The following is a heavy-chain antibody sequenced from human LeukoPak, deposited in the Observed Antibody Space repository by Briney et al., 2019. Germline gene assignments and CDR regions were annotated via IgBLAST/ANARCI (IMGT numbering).Heavy chain of an antibody. J-gene: IGHJ4*02. V-gene: IGHV4-59*01. Sequence: TSETLSLTCTVSGGSISSYYWSWIRQPPGKGLEWIGYIYYSGSTNYNPSLKSRVTISVDTSKNQFSLKLSSVTAADTAVYYCARDTRYYDILTGYPEAYYFDYRGQGTLVTVSS. CDR1: GGSISSYY. CDR3: ARDTRYYDILTGYPEAYYFDY. CDR2: IYYSGST. D-gene: IGHD3-9*01.